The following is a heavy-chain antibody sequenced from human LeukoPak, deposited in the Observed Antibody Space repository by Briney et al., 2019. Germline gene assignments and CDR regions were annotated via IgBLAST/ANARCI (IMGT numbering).Heavy chain of an antibody. V-gene: IGHV4-30-4*08. CDR2: IYYSGST. Sequence: SETLSLTCTVSGGSISSGDYYWSWIRQPPGKGLEWIGYIYYSGSTDYNPSLESRVTISVDTSNNQFSLRLSSVTAADTAVYYCAREGIDCSNASCYAVFDYWGQGTLVTVSS. D-gene: IGHD2-2*01. CDR3: AREGIDCSNASCYAVFDY. J-gene: IGHJ4*02. CDR1: GGSISSGDYY.